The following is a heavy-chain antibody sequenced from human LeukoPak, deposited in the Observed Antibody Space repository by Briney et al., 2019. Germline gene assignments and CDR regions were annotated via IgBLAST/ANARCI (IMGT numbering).Heavy chain of an antibody. CDR1: GFTFSDYS. V-gene: IGHV3-48*01. CDR3: ARDYKYAFDN. J-gene: IGHJ4*02. D-gene: IGHD5-24*01. Sequence: GGSLRLSCAASGFTFSDYSMNWVRQAPGKGLEWISYIGISSGNTKYADSVKGRFTISGDKAMNSLYLQMNSLRVEDTAVYYCARDYKYAFDNWGQGTLVTVSS. CDR2: IGISSGNT.